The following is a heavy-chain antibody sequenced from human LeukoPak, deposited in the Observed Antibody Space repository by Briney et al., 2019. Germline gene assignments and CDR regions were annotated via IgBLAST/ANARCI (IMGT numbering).Heavy chain of an antibody. D-gene: IGHD1-26*01. CDR2: INQDASTR. V-gene: IGHV3-7*01. CDR1: GFTISRTW. Sequence: GGSLRLSCAASGFTISRTWMAWVRQAPGKGLEWVANINQDASTRHYVDSVKGRFTISRDNAKNSLDLQMNSLRVEDTAVYYCARDQSGSLDYWGQGTLVTVSS. J-gene: IGHJ4*02. CDR3: ARDQSGSLDY.